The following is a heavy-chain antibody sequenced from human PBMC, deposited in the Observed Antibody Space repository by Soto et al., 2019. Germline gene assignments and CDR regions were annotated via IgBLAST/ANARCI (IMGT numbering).Heavy chain of an antibody. J-gene: IGHJ6*02. CDR3: TRVGTTGTHYYYYGMDV. D-gene: IGHD1-1*01. CDR1: GFTFGDYA. V-gene: IGHV3-49*03. CDR2: IRSKAYGGTT. Sequence: AGGSLRLSCTASGFTFGDYAMSWFRQAPGKGLEWVGFIRSKAYGGTTEYAASVKGRFTISRDDSKSIAYLQMNSLKTEDTAVYYCTRVGTTGTHYYYYGMDVWGQGTTVTVSS.